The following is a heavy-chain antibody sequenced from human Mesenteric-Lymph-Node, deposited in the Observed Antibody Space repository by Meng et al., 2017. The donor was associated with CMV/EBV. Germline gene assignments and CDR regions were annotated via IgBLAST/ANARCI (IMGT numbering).Heavy chain of an antibody. Sequence: GESLKISCAASGSTFSSYGMHWVRQAPGKGLEWVAVIWYDGSNKYYADSVKGRFTTSRDNSKNTLYLQMNSLGAEDTPVYYCAKEDGGYSPPDYWGQGTLVTVSS. CDR2: IWYDGSNK. V-gene: IGHV3-33*06. J-gene: IGHJ4*02. CDR1: GSTFSSYG. CDR3: AKEDGGYSPPDY. D-gene: IGHD5-12*01.